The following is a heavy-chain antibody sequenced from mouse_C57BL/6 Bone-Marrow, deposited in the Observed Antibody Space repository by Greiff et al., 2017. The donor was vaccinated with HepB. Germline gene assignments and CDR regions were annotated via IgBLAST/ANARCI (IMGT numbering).Heavy chain of an antibody. CDR2: IDPSDSYT. V-gene: IGHV1-59*01. CDR1: GYTFTSYW. J-gene: IGHJ4*01. CDR3: AILDYYAMDY. D-gene: IGHD4-1*01. Sequence: QVQLQQPGAELVRPGTSVKLSCKASGYTFTSYWMHWVKQRPGQGLEWIGVIDPSDSYTNYNQKFKGKATLTVDTSSSTAYMQLSSLTSEDSAVYYCAILDYYAMDYWGQGTSVTVSS.